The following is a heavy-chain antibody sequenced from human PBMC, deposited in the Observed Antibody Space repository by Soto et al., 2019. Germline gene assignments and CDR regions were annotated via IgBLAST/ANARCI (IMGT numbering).Heavy chain of an antibody. CDR3: ARVHAYGIPDY. Sequence: QVQLVQSGAEVKKPGASVQVSCKASGYTFTSYAMHWVRQAPGQRLEWMGWINAGNGNTKYSQKFQGRVTITRDTFASTAYMELSSLRSEDTAVYYCARVHAYGIPDYSGQGTLVTVSS. J-gene: IGHJ4*02. V-gene: IGHV1-3*01. CDR1: GYTFTSYA. CDR2: INAGNGNT. D-gene: IGHD2-21*01.